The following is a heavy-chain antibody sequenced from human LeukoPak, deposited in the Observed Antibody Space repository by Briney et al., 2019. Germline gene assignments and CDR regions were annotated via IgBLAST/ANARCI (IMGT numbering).Heavy chain of an antibody. CDR2: ISGSGGGT. J-gene: IGHJ4*02. CDR1: GFTFSSYA. Sequence: GASLRLSCAASGFTFSSYAMSWVRQAPGKGLEWVSAISGSGGGTYYADSVKGRFTISRDNSKNTLYLQMNSLRAEDTAVYYCAKDRSSGWYHWGQGTLVTVSS. D-gene: IGHD6-19*01. CDR3: AKDRSSGWYH. V-gene: IGHV3-23*01.